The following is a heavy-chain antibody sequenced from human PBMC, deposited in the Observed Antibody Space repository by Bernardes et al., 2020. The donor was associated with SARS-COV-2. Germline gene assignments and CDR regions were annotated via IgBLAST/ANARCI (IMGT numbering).Heavy chain of an antibody. CDR3: AREDNCSSTSCYYYYYYGMDV. Sequence: GGSLRLSCAAPGFTFSSYSMNWVRQAPGKGLEWVSYISSSSSTIYYADSVKGRFTISRDNAKNSLYLQMNSLRDEDTAVYYCAREDNCSSTSCYYYYYYGMDVWGQGTTVTVSS. J-gene: IGHJ6*02. CDR2: ISSSSSTI. V-gene: IGHV3-48*02. D-gene: IGHD2-2*01. CDR1: GFTFSSYS.